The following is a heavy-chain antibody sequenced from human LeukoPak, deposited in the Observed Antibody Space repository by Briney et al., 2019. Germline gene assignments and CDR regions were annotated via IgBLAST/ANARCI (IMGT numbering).Heavy chain of an antibody. Sequence: SETLSLTCAVYGGSFSGYYWSWIRQPPGKGLEWIGEINHSGSTNYNPSLKSRVTISVDTSKNQFSPKLSSVTAADTAVYYCARDPLRGVPDYWGQGTLVTVSS. CDR1: GGSFSGYY. V-gene: IGHV4-34*01. J-gene: IGHJ4*02. CDR2: INHSGST. D-gene: IGHD3-10*01. CDR3: ARDPLRGVPDY.